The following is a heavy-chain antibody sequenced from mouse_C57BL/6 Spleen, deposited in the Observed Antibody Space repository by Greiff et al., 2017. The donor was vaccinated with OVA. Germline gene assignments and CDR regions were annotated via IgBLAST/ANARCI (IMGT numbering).Heavy chain of an antibody. CDR2: IYPGDGDT. Sequence: QVQLQQSGPELVKPGASVKISCKASGYAFSSSWMNWVKQRPGKGLEWIGRIYPGDGDTNYNGKFKGKATLTADKSSSTAYMQLSSLTSEDSAVYFCARGADFDVWGTGTTVTVSS. V-gene: IGHV1-82*01. D-gene: IGHD6-1*01. J-gene: IGHJ1*03. CDR3: ARGADFDV. CDR1: GYAFSSSW.